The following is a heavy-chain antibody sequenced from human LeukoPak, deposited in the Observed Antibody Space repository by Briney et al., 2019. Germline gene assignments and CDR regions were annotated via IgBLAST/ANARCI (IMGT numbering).Heavy chain of an antibody. V-gene: IGHV4-59*01. CDR1: GGSISNYY. D-gene: IGHD5-12*01. J-gene: IGHJ3*02. Sequence: PSETLSLTCTISGGSISNYYWNWVRRPPGEGLEWLGYIYNSEYTKYNPSLKSRVTISMDTSKTHFSLKLSSVTAADTAIYYCARDRHSGYHDAFDIWGQGTKVTVSS. CDR3: ARDRHSGYHDAFDI. CDR2: IYNSEYT.